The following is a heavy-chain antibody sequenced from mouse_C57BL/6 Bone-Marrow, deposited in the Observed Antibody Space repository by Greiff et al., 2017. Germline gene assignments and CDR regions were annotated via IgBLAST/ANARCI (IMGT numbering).Heavy chain of an antibody. CDR3: ARNRRWYCDV. CDR1: GFSLTSYA. V-gene: IGHV2-9-1*01. CDR2: IWTGGGT. J-gene: IGHJ1*03. Sequence: VMLVESGPGLVAPSQSLSITCTVSGFSLTSYAISWVRQPPGKGLEWLGLIWTGGGTNYNSALNSRLSIRKDNSKSQVFLKMNSLQTDDTARYYCARNRRWYCDVWGTGTTVTVSS.